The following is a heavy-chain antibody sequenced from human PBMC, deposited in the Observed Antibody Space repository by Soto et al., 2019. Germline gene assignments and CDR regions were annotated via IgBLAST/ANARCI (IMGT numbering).Heavy chain of an antibody. D-gene: IGHD3-10*01. CDR2: MYNSGST. CDR1: GGTISSYY. CDR3: SSLGYHYGSGSYPLDY. V-gene: IGHV4-4*08. J-gene: IGHJ4*02. Sequence: ETLCLTCTVSGGTISSYYWTWIRQPPGKGLEWIGVMYNSGSTHYNPSLKSRVTISIDTSKNQFSLNLRSVTAADTAVYYCSSLGYHYGSGSYPLDYWGQGTLVTVSS.